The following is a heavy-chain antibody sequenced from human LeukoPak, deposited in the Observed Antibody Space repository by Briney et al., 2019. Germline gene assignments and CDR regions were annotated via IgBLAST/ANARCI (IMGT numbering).Heavy chain of an antibody. CDR3: ATPSITMIVGAFFDY. D-gene: IGHD3-22*01. J-gene: IGHJ4*02. CDR1: GYTLTELS. CDR2: FDPEDGET. Sequence: GASVKVSCKVSGYTLTELSMHWVRQAPGKGLEWMGGFDPEDGETIYAQKFRGRVTMTEDTSTDTAYMELSSLRSEDTAVYYCATPSITMIVGAFFDYWGQGTLVTVSS. V-gene: IGHV1-24*01.